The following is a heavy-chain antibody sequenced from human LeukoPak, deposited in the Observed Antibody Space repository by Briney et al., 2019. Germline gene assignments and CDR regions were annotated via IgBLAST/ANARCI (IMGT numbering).Heavy chain of an antibody. CDR3: ARDMHQITLPGSGSYYYGMDV. V-gene: IGHV1-2*02. CDR2: INPNSGGT. CDR1: GYTFTGYY. J-gene: IGHJ6*02. D-gene: IGHD3-10*01. Sequence: GASVKVSCKASGYTFTGYYMHWVRQSPGQGLEWMGWINPNSGGTNYAQKFQGRVTMTRDTSISTAYMELSRLRSDDTAVYYCARDMHQITLPGSGSYYYGMDVWGQGTTVTVSS.